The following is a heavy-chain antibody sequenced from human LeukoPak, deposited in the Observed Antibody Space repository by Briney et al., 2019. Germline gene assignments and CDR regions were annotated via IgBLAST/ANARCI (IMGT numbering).Heavy chain of an antibody. V-gene: IGHV1-8*03. CDR3: ARENIDIVVVPAAMRYYYYMDV. CDR2: MNPNSGNT. CDR1: GYTFTSYD. J-gene: IGHJ6*03. Sequence: ASVKVSCKASGYTFTSYDINWVRQATGQGLEWMGWMNPNSGNTGYAQKFQGRVTITRNTSISTAYMELSSLRSEDTAVYYCARENIDIVVVPAAMRYYYYMDVWGKGTTVTVSS. D-gene: IGHD2-2*01.